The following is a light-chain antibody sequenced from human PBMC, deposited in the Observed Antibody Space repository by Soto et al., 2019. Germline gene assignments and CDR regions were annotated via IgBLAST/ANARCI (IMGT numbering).Light chain of an antibody. CDR3: QQYGSSPPIT. V-gene: IGKV3-20*01. CDR2: GAS. Sequence: EIVLTQSPGTLSLSPGERATLSCRASQSIRSNYVAWYQQKPGQGPRLLIYGASSRATGIPDRFSGSGSGTDFTLIISRLEPEDFAMYYCQQYGSSPPITFGQGTRLEIK. CDR1: QSIRSNY. J-gene: IGKJ5*01.